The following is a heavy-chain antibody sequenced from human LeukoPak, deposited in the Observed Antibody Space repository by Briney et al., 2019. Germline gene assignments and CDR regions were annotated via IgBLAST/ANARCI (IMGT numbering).Heavy chain of an antibody. D-gene: IGHD2-21*01. J-gene: IGHJ6*02. V-gene: IGHV4-31*03. CDR2: IYYSGST. CDR3: ARVPDCGGDRACYYYGMDV. CDR1: GGSISSGGYY. Sequence: PSETLSLTCTVSGGSISSGGYYWSWIRQHPGKGLEWIGYIYYSGSTYYNPSLKSRVTISVDTSKNHFSLKLSSVTAADTAVYYCARVPDCGGDRACYYYGMDVWGQGTTVTVSS.